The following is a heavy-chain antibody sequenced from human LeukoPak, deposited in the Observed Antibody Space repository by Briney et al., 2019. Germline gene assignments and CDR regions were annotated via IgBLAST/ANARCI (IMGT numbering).Heavy chain of an antibody. CDR1: GDSVSSNSAA. V-gene: IGHV6-1*01. CDR3: AREPRRGWFGESHFDY. J-gene: IGHJ4*02. Sequence: SQTLSLTCAISGDSVSSNSAAWNWIRQSPSRGLEWLGRTYYRSKWYNDYAVSVKSRITIKPDTSKNQFSLQLNSVTPEDTAVYYCAREPRRGWFGESHFDYWGQGTLVTVSS. D-gene: IGHD3-10*01. CDR2: TYYRSKWYN.